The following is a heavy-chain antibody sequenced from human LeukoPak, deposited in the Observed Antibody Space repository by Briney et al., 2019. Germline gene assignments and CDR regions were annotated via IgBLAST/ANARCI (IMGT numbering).Heavy chain of an antibody. V-gene: IGHV3-53*01. CDR1: GFTVSSNY. J-gene: IGHJ4*02. CDR3: ARGEYDFWSGYLDY. CDR2: IYSGGST. D-gene: IGHD3-3*01. Sequence: GGSLRLSCAASGFTVSSNYMSWVRQAPGKGLEWVSVIYSGGSTYYADSVKGRFTISRDNSKNTLYLQMNSLRAEDTAVYYCARGEYDFWSGYLDYWGQGTLVTVSS.